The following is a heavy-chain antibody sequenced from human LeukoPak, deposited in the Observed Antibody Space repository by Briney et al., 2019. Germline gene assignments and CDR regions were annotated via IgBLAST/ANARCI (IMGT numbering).Heavy chain of an antibody. CDR1: GGSFSGYY. CDR3: ARVRITMIVPEYFDF. J-gene: IGHJ4*02. D-gene: IGHD3-22*01. CDR2: INHSGST. Sequence: PSETLSLTCAVYGGSFSGYYWSWVRQPPGKGLEWIGEINHSGSTNYNPSLTSGGTISVATSKNQFSLKLSSVTAADTAVYYCARVRITMIVPEYFDFWGQGTLVTVSS. V-gene: IGHV4-34*01.